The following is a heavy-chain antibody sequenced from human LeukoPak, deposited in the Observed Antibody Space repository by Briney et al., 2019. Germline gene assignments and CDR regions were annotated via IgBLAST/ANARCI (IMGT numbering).Heavy chain of an antibody. V-gene: IGHV1-46*01. CDR3: ARRVGSSPSLDY. CDR1: GYTFTSYY. J-gene: IGHJ4*02. D-gene: IGHD6-6*01. CDR2: INPSGGST. Sequence: ASVNVSCKASGYTFTSYYMHWVRPAPGRGLAWMRIINPSGGSTSYEKKFRGRVTMTRDMSTSTVYMELSSLRSEDTAVYYCARRVGSSPSLDYWGQGTLVTVSS.